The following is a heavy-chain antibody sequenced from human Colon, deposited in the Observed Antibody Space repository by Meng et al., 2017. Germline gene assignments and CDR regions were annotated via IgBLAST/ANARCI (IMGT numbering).Heavy chain of an antibody. D-gene: IGHD3-22*01. J-gene: IGHJ4*02. CDR2: IKSNSVGGTV. V-gene: IGHV3-15*01. CDR1: GLTFSDIW. CDR3: TAEVTYYFDSRGYYNGLGY. Sequence: GGSLRLSCAASGLTFSDIWMIWVRQAPGKGLEWVGRIKSNSVGGTVDYAAPVRGRFTISRDDSKNMLFLQMNSLKTDDTAVYYCTAEVTYYFDSRGYYNGLGYWGQGARVTGSS.